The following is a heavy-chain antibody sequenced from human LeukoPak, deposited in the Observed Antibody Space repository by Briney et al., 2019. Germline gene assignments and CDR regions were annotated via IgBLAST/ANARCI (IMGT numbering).Heavy chain of an antibody. J-gene: IGHJ4*02. D-gene: IGHD1-26*01. CDR2: IKTKSEGGTT. V-gene: IGHV3-15*01. CDR3: TTEVGATAKG. Sequence: GGSLRLSCAASGLTVSNAWMIWVRQAPGKGLEWVGRIKTKSEGGTTDCAAPVKGRFTISRDDSKNTLYLQMNSLKSEDTGVYYCTTEVGATAKGWGQGTLVTVSS. CDR1: GLTVSNAW.